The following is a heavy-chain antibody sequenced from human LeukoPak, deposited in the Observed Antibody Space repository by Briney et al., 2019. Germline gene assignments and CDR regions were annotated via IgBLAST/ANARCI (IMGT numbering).Heavy chain of an antibody. Sequence: SETLSLTCTVSGGSISSGEYYWSWIRQPPGRGLEWIVDIYYSGSTYYNPSIKSRVTISVDTSKNQFSLKLSSVTAADTAVYYCARQDYYDSSGYYYAHAFDIWGQGTMVTVSS. CDR1: GGSISSGEYY. CDR2: IYYSGST. D-gene: IGHD3-22*01. CDR3: ARQDYYDSSGYYYAHAFDI. V-gene: IGHV4-30-4*01. J-gene: IGHJ3*02.